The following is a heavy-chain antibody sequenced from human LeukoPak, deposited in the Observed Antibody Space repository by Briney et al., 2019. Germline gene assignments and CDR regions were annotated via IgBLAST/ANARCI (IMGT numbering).Heavy chain of an antibody. D-gene: IGHD3-22*01. J-gene: IGHJ4*02. CDR3: VRLDSYEDDY. V-gene: IGHV3-48*02. Sequence: GGSLRLSCAASGFTFSSYGMNWVRQAPGKGLEWVSYISSSSSTIYYADSVKGRFTISRDNVKNSLYLQMNSLRDEDTAVYYCVRLDSYEDDYWGQGSLVTVSS. CDR1: GFTFSSYG. CDR2: ISSSSSTI.